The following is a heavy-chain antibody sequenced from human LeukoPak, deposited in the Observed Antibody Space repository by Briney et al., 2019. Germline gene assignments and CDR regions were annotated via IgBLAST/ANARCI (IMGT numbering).Heavy chain of an antibody. V-gene: IGHV4-59*01. D-gene: IGHD6-6*01. CDR2: IHYTGST. CDR3: ARVGGSSSILSAFDI. J-gene: IGHJ3*02. Sequence: SETLSLTCTVSGGSIRSYHWSWIRQPPGKGQGWIAFIHYTGSTNHNPSLKSRVTISEDTSKNQFSLNLSSVTAADTAVYYCARVGGSSSILSAFDIWGQGTMVTVSS. CDR1: GGSIRSYH.